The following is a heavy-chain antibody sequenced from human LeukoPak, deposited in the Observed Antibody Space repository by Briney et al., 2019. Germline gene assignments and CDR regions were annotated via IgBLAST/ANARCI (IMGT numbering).Heavy chain of an antibody. J-gene: IGHJ5*02. CDR2: ISSTGSTI. D-gene: IGHD3-10*01. V-gene: IGHV3-48*03. Sequence: GGSLRLSCAASGVTFSSYEMNWVRQAPGKGLEWVSYISSTGSTIYYADSVKGRFTISRDNAKNSLYLQMNSLRVEDTAVYYCARELPYYYGSGIGEAWFDPWGQGTLVTVSS. CDR3: ARELPYYYGSGIGEAWFDP. CDR1: GVTFSSYE.